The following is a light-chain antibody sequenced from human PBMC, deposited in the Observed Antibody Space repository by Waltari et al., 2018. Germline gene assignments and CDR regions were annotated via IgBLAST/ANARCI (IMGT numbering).Light chain of an antibody. CDR3: QQYGNTPRT. J-gene: IGKJ1*01. CDR1: QDISDS. V-gene: IGKV1-NL1*01. CDR2: GAF. Sequence: DIQMTQSPSFLSASVGDRVILTCRASQDISDSLAWYQHRPGKVPKLLLYGAFRLDTGVPSRFVGSKSGADYKLTINNLQPDDFATYYCQQYGNTPRTFGQGTTV.